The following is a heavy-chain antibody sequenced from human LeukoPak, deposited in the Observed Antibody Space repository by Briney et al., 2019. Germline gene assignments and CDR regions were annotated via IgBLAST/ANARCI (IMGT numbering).Heavy chain of an antibody. CDR3: ARVWWHTNWFDP. CDR1: GYTFTGYY. Sequence: ASVKASCKASGYTFTGYYMHWVRQAPGQGLEWMGWINPNSGGTNYAQKFQSRVTMTRDTSISTAYMELSRLRSDDTAVYYCARVWWHTNWFDPWGQGTLVTVSS. J-gene: IGHJ5*02. D-gene: IGHD4/OR15-4a*01. V-gene: IGHV1-2*02. CDR2: INPNSGGT.